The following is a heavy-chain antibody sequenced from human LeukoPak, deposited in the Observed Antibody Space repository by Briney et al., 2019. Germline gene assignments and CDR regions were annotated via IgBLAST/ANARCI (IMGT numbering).Heavy chain of an antibody. V-gene: IGHV1-8*01. D-gene: IGHD2-2*01. CDR2: MNPNSGNT. Sequence: ASVTVSCKASGYTFTSYDINWVRQATGQGLEWMGWMNPNSGNTGYAQKFQGRVTMTRNTSISTAYMELSSLRSEDTAAYYCARGRYCSSTSCYGLDYYYYGMDVWGQGTTVTVSS. CDR1: GYTFTSYD. CDR3: ARGRYCSSTSCYGLDYYYYGMDV. J-gene: IGHJ6*02.